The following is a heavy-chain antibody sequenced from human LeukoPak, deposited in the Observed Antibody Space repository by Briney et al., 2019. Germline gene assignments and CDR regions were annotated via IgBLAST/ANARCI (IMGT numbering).Heavy chain of an antibody. CDR1: GFTFDDYG. D-gene: IGHD3-3*01. V-gene: IGHV3-20*04. J-gene: IGHJ4*02. Sequence: GSLRLSCAASGFTFDDYGVSWVRQAPGKGLEWVSGINWNGGSTGYADSVKGRFTISRDNAKNSLYLQMNSLRAEDTALYYCARGEYYDFWSGYYSPQYYFDYWGQGTLVTVSS. CDR2: INWNGGST. CDR3: ARGEYYDFWSGYYSPQYYFDY.